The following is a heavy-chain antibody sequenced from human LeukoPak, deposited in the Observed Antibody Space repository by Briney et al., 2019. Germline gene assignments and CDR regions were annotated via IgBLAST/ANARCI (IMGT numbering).Heavy chain of an antibody. J-gene: IGHJ4*02. CDR1: GASVSSYY. D-gene: IGHD3-22*01. CDR2: IYTSEST. V-gene: IGHV4-4*07. CDR3: ASLATITMIVVG. Sequence: PSETLSLTCSVSGASVSSYYWSWIRQPAGKGLEWIGRIYTSESTNYNPSLKSRVTMSVDTSKNQFSLKLSSVTAADTAVYYCASLATITMIVVGWGQGTLVTVSS.